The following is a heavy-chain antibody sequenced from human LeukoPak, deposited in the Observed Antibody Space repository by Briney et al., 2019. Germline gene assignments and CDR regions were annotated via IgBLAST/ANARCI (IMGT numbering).Heavy chain of an antibody. J-gene: IGHJ5*02. V-gene: IGHV1-18*01. Sequence: GASVKVSCKASDYTFTSYGINWVRQAPGQGLEWMGWISAYSGNTNYAQNLQGRVTMTTDTSTSTAYMELRSLRSDDTAVYYCARGRDDYYDSSGYLVWFDPWGQGTLVTVSS. CDR3: ARGRDDYYDSSGYLVWFDP. CDR2: ISAYSGNT. D-gene: IGHD3-22*01. CDR1: DYTFTSYG.